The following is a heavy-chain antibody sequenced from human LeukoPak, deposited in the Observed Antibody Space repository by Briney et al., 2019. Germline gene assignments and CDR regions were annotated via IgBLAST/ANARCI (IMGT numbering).Heavy chain of an antibody. CDR2: INPNSGRT. D-gene: IGHD6-13*01. J-gene: IGHJ4*02. V-gene: IGHV1-2*02. CDR3: ARSGSSWSLIIDY. Sequence: GASVKVSCKASGYTFTGYYMHWVRQAPGQGLEWMGWINPNSGRTNYAQKFQGRVTMTRDTSISTAYMELSRQRSDDTAVYYCARSGSSWSLIIDYWGQGTLVTVSS. CDR1: GYTFTGYY.